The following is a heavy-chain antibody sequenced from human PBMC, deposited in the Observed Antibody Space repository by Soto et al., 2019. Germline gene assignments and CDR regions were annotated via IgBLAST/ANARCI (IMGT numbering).Heavy chain of an antibody. CDR3: ARWGTSGGMDV. CDR1: GFTFSSYD. V-gene: IGHV3-13*04. CDR2: IGTAGDT. J-gene: IGHJ6*02. D-gene: IGHD1-1*01. Sequence: EVQLVESGGGLVQPGGSLRLSCAASGFTFSSYDMHWVRQATGKGLEWVSAIGTAGDTYYPGSVKGRFTISRENAKNSLYLQMNNLRAGDTAVYYCARWGTSGGMDVWGQGTTVTVSS.